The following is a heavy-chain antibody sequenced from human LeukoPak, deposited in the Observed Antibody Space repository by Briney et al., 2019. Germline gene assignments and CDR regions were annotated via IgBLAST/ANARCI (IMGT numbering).Heavy chain of an antibody. Sequence: GGSLRLSCAASGFTFSSYSMNSVRQAPGKGLEWVSAISGSGGSTYYADSVKGRFTISRDNSKNTLYLQMNSLRAEDTAVYYCANREYYYDSSGAQLYYFDYWGQGTLVTVSS. CDR3: ANREYYYDSSGAQLYYFDY. CDR2: ISGSGGST. V-gene: IGHV3-23*01. D-gene: IGHD3-22*01. CDR1: GFTFSSYS. J-gene: IGHJ4*02.